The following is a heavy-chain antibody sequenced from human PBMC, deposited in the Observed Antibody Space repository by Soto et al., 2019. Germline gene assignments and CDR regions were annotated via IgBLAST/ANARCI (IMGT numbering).Heavy chain of an antibody. CDR2: INPSGGST. V-gene: IGHV1-46*01. CDR3: ARDQEGSSSSGYYGMDV. CDR1: GYTFASYY. D-gene: IGHD6-6*01. Sequence: ASVKVSCKASGYTFASYYMHWVRQAPGQGLEWMGIINPSGGSTSYAQKFQGRVTMTRDTSTSTVYMELSSLRSEDTAVYYCARDQEGSSSSGYYGMDVWGQGTTVTVYS. J-gene: IGHJ6*02.